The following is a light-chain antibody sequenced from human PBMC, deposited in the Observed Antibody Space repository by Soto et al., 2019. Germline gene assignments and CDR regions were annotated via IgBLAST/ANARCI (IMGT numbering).Light chain of an antibody. Sequence: DIQMTQSPSTLSASVGDRVTITCRASQSISSWLAWYQQKPGKAPKPPIYKASSLESGVPGRFSGSGPRTVFTLAISSLQPDDFGTYYCQQYKSSPWTFGRGAKVVIK. J-gene: IGKJ1*01. CDR1: QSISSW. CDR2: KAS. CDR3: QQYKSSPWT. V-gene: IGKV1-5*03.